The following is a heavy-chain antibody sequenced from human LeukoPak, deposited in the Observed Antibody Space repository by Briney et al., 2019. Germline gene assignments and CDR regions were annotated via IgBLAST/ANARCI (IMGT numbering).Heavy chain of an antibody. CDR1: GFTFRNHA. Sequence: GGSLGLSCVGSGFTFRNHAMNWVRLAPGKGLEWISTSGGGGRDTYYGDSVKGRFTISRDNSKNTLFLQMNSLRVEDTAPYYCAKSVAIYFYYGLDVWGQGTTVTVSS. J-gene: IGHJ6*02. CDR3: AKSVAIYFYYGLDV. CDR2: SGGGGRDT. V-gene: IGHV3-23*01. D-gene: IGHD3-3*01.